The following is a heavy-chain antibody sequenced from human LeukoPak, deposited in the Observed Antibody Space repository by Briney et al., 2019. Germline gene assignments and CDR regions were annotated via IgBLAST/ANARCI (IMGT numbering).Heavy chain of an antibody. V-gene: IGHV3-30*02. Sequence: PGGSLRLSCAASAFIFSSYGMHWVRQAPGKGLEWVAYIQYDGSNKQYADSVKGRFSISRDSSKNVLYLQMNSLRAEDTAVYYCAKDRCSNGIGCYYYYMDLWGKGTTVTISS. J-gene: IGHJ6*03. CDR2: IQYDGSNK. D-gene: IGHD2-8*01. CDR3: AKDRCSNGIGCYYYYMDL. CDR1: AFIFSSYG.